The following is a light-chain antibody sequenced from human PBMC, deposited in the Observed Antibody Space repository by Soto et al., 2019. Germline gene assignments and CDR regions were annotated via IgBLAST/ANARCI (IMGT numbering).Light chain of an antibody. J-gene: IGLJ1*01. CDR2: EVS. Sequence: QSALTQPASVSGSPGQSITISCTGTSSDVGGYNYVSWYQQHPGKAPKLMIYEVSNRPSGVSNRFSGSKSGNTASLTLSGLQAEAEADYYCSSYTSSSTQVFGTGTKLTVL. V-gene: IGLV2-14*01. CDR3: SSYTSSSTQV. CDR1: SSDVGGYNY.